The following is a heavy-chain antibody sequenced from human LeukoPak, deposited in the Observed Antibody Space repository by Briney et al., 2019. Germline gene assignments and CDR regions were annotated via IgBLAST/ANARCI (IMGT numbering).Heavy chain of an antibody. J-gene: IGHJ4*02. Sequence: GGSLRLSCAASGFTFSSYAMHWVREAPGKGLEWVAVISYDETNKYYADSVKGRFTISRDNSKNTLYLQMNSLRTEDTALYYCANTVGVTAFLAYWGQGTLVTVSS. CDR1: GFTFSSYA. CDR3: ANTVGVTAFLAY. D-gene: IGHD2-21*02. CDR2: ISYDETNK. V-gene: IGHV3-30*04.